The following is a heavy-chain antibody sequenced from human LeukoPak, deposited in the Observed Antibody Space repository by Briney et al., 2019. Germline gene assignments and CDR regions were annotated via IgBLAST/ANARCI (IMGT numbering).Heavy chain of an antibody. D-gene: IGHD3-22*01. V-gene: IGHV3-21*01. J-gene: IGHJ6*04. CDR2: ISSSSSYI. CDR1: GFTFSSYS. CDR3: ARVNYYYDSSGYYLPVDV. Sequence: GGSLRLSCAASGFTFSSYSMNWVRQAPGKGLEWVSSISSSSSYIYYADSVKGRFTISRDNAKNSLYLQMNSLRAEDTAVYYCARVNYYYDSSGYYLPVDVWGKGTTVTVSS.